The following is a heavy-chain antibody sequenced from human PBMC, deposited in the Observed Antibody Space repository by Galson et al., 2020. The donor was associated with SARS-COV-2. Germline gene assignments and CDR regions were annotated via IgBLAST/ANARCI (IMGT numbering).Heavy chain of an antibody. Sequence: GGSLRLSCAASGFTFDDYAMHWVRQAPGKGLEWVSGISWNSGSIGYADSVKGRFTISRDNAKNSLYLQMNSLRAEDTALYYCASIAVAGSDPWFDPWGQGTLVTVSS. J-gene: IGHJ5*02. V-gene: IGHV3-9*01. CDR2: ISWNSGSI. CDR3: ASIAVAGSDPWFDP. D-gene: IGHD6-19*01. CDR1: GFTFDDYA.